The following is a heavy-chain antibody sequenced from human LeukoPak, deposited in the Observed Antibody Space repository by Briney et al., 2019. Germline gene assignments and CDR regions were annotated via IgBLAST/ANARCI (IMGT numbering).Heavy chain of an antibody. Sequence: GGSLRLSCAASGFTFSTYSMNWVRQAPGKGLEWVSYISSSSSTIYYADSVKGRFTISRDNSKNTLYLQMNSLRAEDTAVYYCARVTSSGWKWLDVWGQGTTVTVSS. CDR3: ARVTSSGWKWLDV. D-gene: IGHD6-19*01. CDR1: GFTFSTYS. V-gene: IGHV3-48*01. CDR2: ISSSSSTI. J-gene: IGHJ6*02.